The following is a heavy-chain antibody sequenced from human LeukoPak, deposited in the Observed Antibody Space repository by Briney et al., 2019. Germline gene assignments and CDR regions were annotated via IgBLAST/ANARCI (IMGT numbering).Heavy chain of an antibody. CDR2: IHATGNT. CDR3: ARHSDSPNYPDTDSFDL. CDR1: GFSISNYY. V-gene: IGHV3-53*01. J-gene: IGHJ3*01. D-gene: IGHD3-22*01. Sequence: GGSLRLSCAASGFSISNYYMFWARQAPGKGLEWVSVIHATGNTYYANSVKGRFTISRDNSENTLYLQMNSLRVGDTAVYYCARHSDSPNYPDTDSFDLWGQGTTVTVSS.